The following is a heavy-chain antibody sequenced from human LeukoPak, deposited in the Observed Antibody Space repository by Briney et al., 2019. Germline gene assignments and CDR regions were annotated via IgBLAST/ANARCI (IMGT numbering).Heavy chain of an antibody. CDR3: ARGDSGSYHWGSDY. CDR1: GFTFDDYG. V-gene: IGHV3-20*04. J-gene: IGHJ4*02. CDR2: INWNGGST. D-gene: IGHD1-26*01. Sequence: GGSLRLPCAASGFTFDDYGMSWVRQAPGKGLEWVSGINWNGGSTGYADSVKGRFTISRDNAKNSLYLQMNSLRAEDTALYYCARGDSGSYHWGSDYWGQGTLVTVSS.